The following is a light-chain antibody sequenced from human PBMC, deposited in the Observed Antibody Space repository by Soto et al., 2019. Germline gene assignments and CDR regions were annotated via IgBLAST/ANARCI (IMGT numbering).Light chain of an antibody. CDR2: DVS. V-gene: IGLV2-11*01. CDR3: CSYSGSDSLL. J-gene: IGLJ2*01. Sequence: QSVLTQPRSVSGSPGESVTISCSGTSRDVGSYNYVSWYQQYPGKAPKVMIYDVSERPSEVPVRFSGSKSGNTASLTISGLQAEDEAEYFCCSYSGSDSLLFGGGTKVTVL. CDR1: SRDVGSYNY.